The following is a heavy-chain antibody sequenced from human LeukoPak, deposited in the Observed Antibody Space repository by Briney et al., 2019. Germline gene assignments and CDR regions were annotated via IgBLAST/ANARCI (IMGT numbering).Heavy chain of an antibody. CDR3: AKDARGNSGSYYDS. CDR2: VCGSGSNT. J-gene: IGHJ4*02. V-gene: IGHV3-23*01. D-gene: IGHD3-10*01. CDR1: GFSFSSYA. Sequence: GGSLRLSCAPSGFSFSSYAMSWVRQAPGEGLEWVSSVCGSGSNTYYADSVKGRFTISRDSSKNMLFVQMNTLRAEDTAVYFCAKDARGNSGSYYDSWGQGILVTVSS.